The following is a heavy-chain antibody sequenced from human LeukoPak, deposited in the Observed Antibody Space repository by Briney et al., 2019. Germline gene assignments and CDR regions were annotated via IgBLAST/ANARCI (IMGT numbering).Heavy chain of an antibody. CDR3: ARVPHCSSTSCYTRGSWFDP. J-gene: IGHJ5*02. D-gene: IGHD2-2*02. Sequence: SETLSLTCTVSGGSISSYYWSWIRQPPGKGLEWIGYIYYSGSTNYNPSLKSRVTISVDTSKNQFSLKLSSVTAADTAVYYCARVPHCSSTSCYTRGSWFDPWGQGTLVTVSS. CDR1: GGSISSYY. CDR2: IYYSGST. V-gene: IGHV4-59*01.